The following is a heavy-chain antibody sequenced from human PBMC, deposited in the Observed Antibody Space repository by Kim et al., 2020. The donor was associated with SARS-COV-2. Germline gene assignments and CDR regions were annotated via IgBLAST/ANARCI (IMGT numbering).Heavy chain of an antibody. Sequence: GGSLRLSCSASGFTFSSYAMHWVRQAPGKGLEYVSAISSNGGSTYYADSVKGRFTISRDNSKNTLYLQMSSLRAEDTAVYYCVKAGTEGKGRPSGWGMDVWGQGTTVTVSS. CDR2: ISSNGGST. CDR3: VKAGTEGKGRPSGWGMDV. J-gene: IGHJ6*02. D-gene: IGHD1-26*01. V-gene: IGHV3-64D*06. CDR1: GFTFSSYA.